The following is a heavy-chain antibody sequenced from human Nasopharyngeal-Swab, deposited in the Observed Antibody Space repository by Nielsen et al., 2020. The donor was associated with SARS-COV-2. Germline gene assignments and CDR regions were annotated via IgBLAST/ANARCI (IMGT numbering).Heavy chain of an antibody. J-gene: IGHJ3*02. CDR2: TNTNTGNP. V-gene: IGHV7-4-1*02. D-gene: IGHD3-22*01. Sequence: WVRQAPGQGLEWMGWTNTNTGNPTYAQGFTGRFVFSLDTSVSTAYLQISSLKAEDTAVYYCAREEDYDSSGYASDAFDIRGQGTMVTVSS. CDR3: AREEDYDSSGYASDAFDI.